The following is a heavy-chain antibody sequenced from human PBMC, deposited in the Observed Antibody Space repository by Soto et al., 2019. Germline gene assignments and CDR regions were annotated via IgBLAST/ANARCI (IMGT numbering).Heavy chain of an antibody. J-gene: IGHJ4*02. V-gene: IGHV4-31*03. CDR2: IYYSGST. D-gene: IGHD3-22*01. CDR3: ARGRYYDSSYYFDY. CDR1: GGSISSGGYY. Sequence: TLSLTCTVSGGSISSGGYYWSWIRQHPGKGLEWIGYIYYSGSTYYNPSLKSRVTISVDTSKNQFSLKLSSVTAADTAVYYCARGRYYDSSYYFDYWGQGTLVTVSS.